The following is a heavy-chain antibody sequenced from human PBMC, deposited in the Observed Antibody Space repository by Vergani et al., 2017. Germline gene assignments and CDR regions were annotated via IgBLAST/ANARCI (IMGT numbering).Heavy chain of an antibody. CDR1: GDSVSSNSAA. J-gene: IGHJ4*02. V-gene: IGHV6-1*01. CDR3: ASDAWQGVSVSDSTPGY. Sequence: QVQLQQSGPGLVKPSQTLLLTCAISGDSVSSNSAAWNWIRQSPSRGLEWLGRTYDRSKWYNDYAVSVKSRITINPDTSKNQFSLQLNSVTPEDTAVYSCASDAWQGVSVSDSTPGYWGQGTLVSVSS. CDR2: TYDRSKWYN. D-gene: IGHD2-21*01.